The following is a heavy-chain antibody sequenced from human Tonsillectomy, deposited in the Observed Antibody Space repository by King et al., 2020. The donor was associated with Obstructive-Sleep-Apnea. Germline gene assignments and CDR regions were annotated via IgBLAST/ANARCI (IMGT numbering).Heavy chain of an antibody. D-gene: IGHD3-9*01. Sequence: VQLVESGGVVVQPGGSLRLSCAASGFTFDDYTMHWVRQAPGKGLEWVSLISWDGGSTYYADSVKGRFTISRDNSKNSLYLQMNSLRTEDTALYYCAKGGYDILTGWDYWGQGTLVTVSS. J-gene: IGHJ4*02. CDR2: ISWDGGST. V-gene: IGHV3-43*01. CDR1: GFTFDDYT. CDR3: AKGGYDILTGWDY.